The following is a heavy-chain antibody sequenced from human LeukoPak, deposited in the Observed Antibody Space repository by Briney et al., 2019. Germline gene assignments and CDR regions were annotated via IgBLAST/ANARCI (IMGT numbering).Heavy chain of an antibody. J-gene: IGHJ5*02. CDR2: VDPEDGET. Sequence: ASVEVSCKVSGYTFTDYYMHWVQQAPGKGLEWMGLVDPEDGETIYAEKFQGRVTITADTSTDTAYMELSSLRSEDTAVYYCATFSSTAMAQSYWFDPWGQGTLVTVSS. CDR3: ATFSSTAMAQSYWFDP. D-gene: IGHD5-18*01. CDR1: GYTFTDYY. V-gene: IGHV1-69-2*01.